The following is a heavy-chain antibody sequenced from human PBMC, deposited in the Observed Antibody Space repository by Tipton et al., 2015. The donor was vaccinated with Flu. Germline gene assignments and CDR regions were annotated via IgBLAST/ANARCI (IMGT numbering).Heavy chain of an antibody. V-gene: IGHV1-18*01. CDR3: ARERRASYYYYGMDV. J-gene: IGHJ6*02. CDR2: ISAYNGNT. CDR1: AYTFTSYG. Sequence: QMQLVQSGAEVKKPGASVKVSYKASAYTFTSYGFSWVRQAPGQGLEWMGWISAYNGNTNYAQKFQGRVTLTTDKSTTTAYMELRSLRSDDTAVYYCARERRASYYYYGMDVWGQGATVTVSS.